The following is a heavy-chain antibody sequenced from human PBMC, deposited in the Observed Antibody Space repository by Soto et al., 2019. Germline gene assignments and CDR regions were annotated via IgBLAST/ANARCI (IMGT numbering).Heavy chain of an antibody. CDR2: IIPIFGTA. V-gene: IGHV1-69*13. CDR3: ARSGYSSGWPANGNFDY. Sequence: SSVKVACKGSGGTFRSYAISWVRQPPGQGLEWMGGIIPIFGTANYAQKFQGRVTITADESTSTAYMELSSLRSEDTAVYYCARSGYSSGWPANGNFDYWGQGTLVTVSS. CDR1: GGTFRSYA. D-gene: IGHD6-19*01. J-gene: IGHJ4*02.